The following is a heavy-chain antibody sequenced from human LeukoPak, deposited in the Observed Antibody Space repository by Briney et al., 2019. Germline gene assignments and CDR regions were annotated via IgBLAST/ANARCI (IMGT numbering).Heavy chain of an antibody. Sequence: GGSLRLSCAASGFTFSDYCMSWIRQAPGKGLEWVSYISSSGSTIYYADSVKGRFTISRDNAKNSLYLQMNSLRAEDTAVYYCARDPNLYDSSGYYFYYFDYWGQGTLVTVSS. J-gene: IGHJ4*02. V-gene: IGHV3-11*01. CDR3: ARDPNLYDSSGYYFYYFDY. D-gene: IGHD3-22*01. CDR1: GFTFSDYC. CDR2: ISSSGSTI.